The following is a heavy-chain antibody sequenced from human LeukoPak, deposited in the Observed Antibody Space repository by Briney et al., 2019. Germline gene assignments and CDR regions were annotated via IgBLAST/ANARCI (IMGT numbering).Heavy chain of an antibody. V-gene: IGHV4-59*01. J-gene: IGHJ4*02. Sequence: PSETLSLTCTVSGGSISSYYWNWIRQPPGKGLEWIGYIYYSGSTNYNPSLKSRVTISVGTSKKQFSLKLSSVTAADTAVYYCARGNPYFDYWGQGALVTVSS. CDR2: IYYSGST. CDR1: GGSISSYY. D-gene: IGHD1-14*01. CDR3: ARGNPYFDY.